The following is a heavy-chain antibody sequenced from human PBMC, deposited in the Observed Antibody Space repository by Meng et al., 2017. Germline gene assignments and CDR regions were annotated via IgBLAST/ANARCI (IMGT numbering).Heavy chain of an antibody. CDR1: GYTFTSYA. CDR3: ARGGSSWPYFDY. J-gene: IGHJ4*02. V-gene: IGHV1-3*01. CDR2: INAGNGNT. Sequence: ASVKVSCKASGYTFTSYAMHWVRQAPGQRLEWMGWINAGNGNTKYSQKFQGRVTITRDTSASTAYMELSSLRSEDTAVYYCARGGSSWPYFDYWGQGTLVTVSS. D-gene: IGHD6-13*01.